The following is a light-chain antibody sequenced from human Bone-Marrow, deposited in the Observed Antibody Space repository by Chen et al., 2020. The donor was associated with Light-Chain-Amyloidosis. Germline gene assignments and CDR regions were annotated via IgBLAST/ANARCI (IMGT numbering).Light chain of an antibody. CDR3: QSADSSGTYEVI. CDR2: RDT. J-gene: IGLJ2*01. CDR1: DLPTKY. V-gene: IGLV3-25*03. Sequence: SYELTQPPSVSVSPGQTARITCSGDDLPTKYAYWYQQKPRQAPVLVIHRDTERPSGISERFSGSSSGTTATLTISGVQAEDEADYHSQSADSSGTYEVIFGGGTKLTVL.